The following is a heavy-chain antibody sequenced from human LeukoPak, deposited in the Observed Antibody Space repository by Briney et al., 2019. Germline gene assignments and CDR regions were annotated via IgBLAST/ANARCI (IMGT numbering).Heavy chain of an antibody. J-gene: IGHJ4*02. CDR2: INHSGGT. CDR3: ARGYMPTSGLDY. V-gene: IGHV4-34*01. CDR1: GGSFSGYY. D-gene: IGHD1-26*01. Sequence: SETLSLTCAVYGGSFSGYYWSCIRQPPGKGVEWSGEINHSGGTNYNPSLKSRVTISVDTSKNQFSLKLSSVPAADTAVYYCARGYMPTSGLDYWGQGTLVTVSS.